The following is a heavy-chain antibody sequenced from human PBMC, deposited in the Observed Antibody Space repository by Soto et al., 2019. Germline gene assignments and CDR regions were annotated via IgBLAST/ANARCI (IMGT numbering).Heavy chain of an antibody. Sequence: SETLSLTCAVYGGSFSGYYWSWIRQPPGKGLEWIGEINHSGSTNYNPSLKSRVTISVDTSKNQFSLKLSSVTAADTAVYYCARNLVVLNNYGMDVWGQGTTVTVSS. CDR2: INHSGST. D-gene: IGHD2-8*01. CDR1: GGSFSGYY. V-gene: IGHV4-34*01. J-gene: IGHJ6*02. CDR3: ARNLVVLNNYGMDV.